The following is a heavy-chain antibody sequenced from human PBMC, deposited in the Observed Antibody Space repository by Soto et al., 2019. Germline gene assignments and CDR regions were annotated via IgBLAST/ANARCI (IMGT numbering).Heavy chain of an antibody. D-gene: IGHD3-10*01. J-gene: IGHJ4*02. V-gene: IGHV4-39*01. CDR1: GGSITSDTFY. CDR3: AKRTYGSGND. CDR2: VYYSGTT. Sequence: SGPGLVKPSETLSLTCTVSGGSITSDTFYWGWIRQPPGKGPEWIGIVYYSGTTYYNPSRKRRVTISVDTSKNQLSLKVTSVTAADTAVYYCAKRTYGSGNDWGQGTLVTVSS.